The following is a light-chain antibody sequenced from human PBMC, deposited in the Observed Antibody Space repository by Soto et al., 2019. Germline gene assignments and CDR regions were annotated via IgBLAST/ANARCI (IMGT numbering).Light chain of an antibody. V-gene: IGLV7-46*01. J-gene: IGLJ1*01. Sequence: AVVTQEPSLTVSPGGTVTLTCGSSTGAVTSGHYPYWFQQKPGQAPRTLIYDTSNKHSWTPARFSGSLLGGKAALTLSGAQPGDEAEYYCLLSYSGARPLVFGTGTKVTVL. CDR2: DTS. CDR3: LLSYSGARPLV. CDR1: TGAVTSGHY.